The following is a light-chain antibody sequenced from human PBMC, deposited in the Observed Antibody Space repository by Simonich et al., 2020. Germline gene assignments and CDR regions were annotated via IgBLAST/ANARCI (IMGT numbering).Light chain of an antibody. CDR2: EDN. J-gene: IGLJ2*01. V-gene: IGLV6-57*03. CDR3: QSYDSSNHRGV. Sequence: NFMLTQPHSVSESPGKTVTISCTRSSGSIASNCVQWYQQRPGSAPPTVIYEDNQRPSGVPDRFSGSIDSSSNSASLTISGLKTDDEADYYCQSYDSSNHRGVFGGGTKLTVL. CDR1: SGSIASNC.